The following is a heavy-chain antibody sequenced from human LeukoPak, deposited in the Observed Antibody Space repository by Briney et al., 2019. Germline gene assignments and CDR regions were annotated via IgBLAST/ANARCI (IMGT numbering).Heavy chain of an antibody. V-gene: IGHV3-30*02. J-gene: IGHJ4*02. CDR2: IRYDGSNK. D-gene: IGHD1-26*01. Sequence: GGSLRLSCAASGFTFSSYGMHRVRQAPGKGLEWVAFIRYDGSNKYYADSVKGRFTISRDNSKNTLYLQMNSLRAEDTAVYYCAKDGTIIVGATGLGYWGQGTLVTVSS. CDR3: AKDGTIIVGATGLGY. CDR1: GFTFSSYG.